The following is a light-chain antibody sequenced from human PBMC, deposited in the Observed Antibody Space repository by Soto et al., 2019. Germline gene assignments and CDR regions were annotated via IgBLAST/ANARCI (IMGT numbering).Light chain of an antibody. V-gene: IGLV1-40*01. J-gene: IGLJ1*01. CDR1: SSDIGAGFD. Sequence: QSVLTQPPSVSGAPGQRVTISCTGSSSDIGAGFDVHWYQHLPGTAPKLLIYGNTNRPSGVPGRFSGSKSGTSASLVITGPQAEDEADYYCQSYENSRTGFYVFGTGTKV. CDR2: GNT. CDR3: QSYENSRTGFYV.